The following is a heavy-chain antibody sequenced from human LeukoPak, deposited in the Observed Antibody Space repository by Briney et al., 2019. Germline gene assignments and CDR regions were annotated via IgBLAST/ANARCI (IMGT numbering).Heavy chain of an antibody. J-gene: IGHJ4*02. CDR3: AREYCSGGSCLIDY. CDR2: IYYSGST. D-gene: IGHD2-15*01. CDR1: GGSISSYY. Sequence: PSETLSLTCTVPGGSISSYYWSWIRQPPGKGLEWIGYIYYSGSTNYNPSLKSRVTISVDTSKNQFSLKLSSVTAADTAVYYCAREYCSGGSCLIDYWGQGTLVTVSS. V-gene: IGHV4-59*12.